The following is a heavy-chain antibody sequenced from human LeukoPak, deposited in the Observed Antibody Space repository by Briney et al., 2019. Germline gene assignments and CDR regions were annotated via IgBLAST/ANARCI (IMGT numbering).Heavy chain of an antibody. D-gene: IGHD4/OR15-4a*01. Sequence: ASVKVSCKASGFTFINYYMHWVRQAPGQGLEWLGIINLSGGSTHYPQKFQDRVTMTRDTSTSTVYMELSSLRSEDTAVYYCARDLGYGEKSEDYWGQGTLVTVSS. J-gene: IGHJ4*02. V-gene: IGHV1-46*01. CDR2: INLSGGST. CDR1: GFTFINYY. CDR3: ARDLGYGEKSEDY.